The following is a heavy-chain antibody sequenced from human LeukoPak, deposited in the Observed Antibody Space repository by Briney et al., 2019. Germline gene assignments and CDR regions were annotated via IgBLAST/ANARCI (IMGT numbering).Heavy chain of an antibody. CDR3: ARVTYGSGTYYFDY. V-gene: IGHV3-33*01. CDR2: IWYDGSNK. D-gene: IGHD3-10*01. J-gene: IGHJ4*02. Sequence: GRSLRLSCAASGFTFSNYGMHWVRQAPGKGLEWVALIWYDGSNKYYADSVKGRFTISRDNSKNTLYLQMNSLRAEDTAVYYCARVTYGSGTYYFDYWGQGTLVTVSS. CDR1: GFTFSNYG.